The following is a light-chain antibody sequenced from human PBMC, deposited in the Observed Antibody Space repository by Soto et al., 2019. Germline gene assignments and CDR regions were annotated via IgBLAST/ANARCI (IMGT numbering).Light chain of an antibody. V-gene: IGKV2-30*02. Sequence: DVVMTQSPLSLPVTPGQPASISCRSNQILVHSDGIAYFSWFQQRPGRSPRRLIYKVSNRDSGVPARFSGSGSGTDFALKISRVEAEDVGVYYCMQGTHWPITCGQGTRREIK. CDR2: KVS. CDR3: MQGTHWPIT. CDR1: QILVHSDGIAY. J-gene: IGKJ5*01.